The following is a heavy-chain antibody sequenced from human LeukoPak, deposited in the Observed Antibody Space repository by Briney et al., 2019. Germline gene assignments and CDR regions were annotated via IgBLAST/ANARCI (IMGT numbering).Heavy chain of an antibody. D-gene: IGHD3-22*01. J-gene: IGHJ4*02. CDR2: ISGSGGRT. Sequence: GGSLRLSCVASGFTFSSYAMNWVRQAPGKGLKWVSGISGSGGRTYYADSVKGRFTISRDNSKNTLYLQMNILRAEDTALYYCAGLVGRYSSGLYYYYFDYWGQGTLVTVSS. V-gene: IGHV3-23*01. CDR3: AGLVGRYSSGLYYYYFDY. CDR1: GFTFSSYA.